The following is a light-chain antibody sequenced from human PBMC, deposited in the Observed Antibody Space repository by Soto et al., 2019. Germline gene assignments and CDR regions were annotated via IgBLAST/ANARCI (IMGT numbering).Light chain of an antibody. CDR2: RNN. CDR3: AAWDDSLSGVV. CDR1: SSNIGSNY. J-gene: IGLJ3*02. Sequence: QSVLTQPPSASGTPGQRVTISCSGSSSNIGSNYVYWYQQLPGTAPKLLIYRNNQRPSAVPDRFSGSQSGTSASLAISGLRSEDEVDYYCAAWDDSLSGVVFGGGTQLTVL. V-gene: IGLV1-47*01.